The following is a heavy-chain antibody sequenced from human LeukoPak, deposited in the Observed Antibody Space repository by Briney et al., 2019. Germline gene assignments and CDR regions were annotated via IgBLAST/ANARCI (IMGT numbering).Heavy chain of an antibody. CDR1: GFTFSDFY. V-gene: IGHV3-11*01. CDR3: ARVRVPYDYIWGSYPTYYFDY. Sequence: PGGSLRLSCAASGFTFSDFYMTWIRQAPGKGLECLSYISPTGSDISYADSVKGRFTISRDNAKNSLYLQMNSLRAEDTALYYCARVRVPYDYIWGSYPTYYFDYWGQGTLVTVSS. J-gene: IGHJ4*02. CDR2: ISPTGSDI. D-gene: IGHD3-16*02.